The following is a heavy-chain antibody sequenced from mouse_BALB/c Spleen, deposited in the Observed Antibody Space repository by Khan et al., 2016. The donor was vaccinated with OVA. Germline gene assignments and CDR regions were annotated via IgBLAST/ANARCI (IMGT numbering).Heavy chain of an antibody. CDR2: ISSTGST. CDR1: GYSITSEYA. D-gene: IGHD2-14*01. J-gene: IGHJ4*01. CDR3: ARSLYYSYGYALDL. V-gene: IGHV3-2*02. Sequence: EVQLQEPGPGLVKPSQSLSLTCTVTGYSITSEYAWNWIRQFPGNKLEWMGYISSTGSTSYNPSLKSRISITRDTSKNQFFLQLKSVTTEDTATYYCARSLYYSYGYALDLWGRGTSVTVSS.